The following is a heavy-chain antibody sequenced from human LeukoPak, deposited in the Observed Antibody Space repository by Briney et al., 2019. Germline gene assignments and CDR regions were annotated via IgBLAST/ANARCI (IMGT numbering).Heavy chain of an antibody. CDR1: GYILTELS. V-gene: IGHV1-24*01. Sequence: ASVKVSCKVSGYILTELSMHWVRQAPGQGLEWMGGIIPNFGTTSFGQKFQGRVTITADKSTSTAYMELNSLTFEDTAVYYCTRDPRVWGQGTMVTVSS. CDR2: IIPNFGTT. CDR3: TRDPRV. J-gene: IGHJ3*01.